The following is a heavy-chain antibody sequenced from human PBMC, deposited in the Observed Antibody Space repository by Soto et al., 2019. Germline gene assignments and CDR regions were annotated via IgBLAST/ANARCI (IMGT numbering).Heavy chain of an antibody. CDR2: IRSKAYGGTT. D-gene: IGHD3-3*01. V-gene: IGHV3-49*03. Sequence: EVQLVESGGGLVQPGRSLRLSCTASGFTFGDYAMSWFRQAPGKGLEWVGFIRSKAYGGTTEYAASVKGRFTISRDDSKSIAYLQMNSLKTEDTAVYYCTRVFPFYDFWSGYYVWLRRLKEFDAFDIWGQGTMVTVSS. CDR1: GFTFGDYA. J-gene: IGHJ3*02. CDR3: TRVFPFYDFWSGYYVWLRRLKEFDAFDI.